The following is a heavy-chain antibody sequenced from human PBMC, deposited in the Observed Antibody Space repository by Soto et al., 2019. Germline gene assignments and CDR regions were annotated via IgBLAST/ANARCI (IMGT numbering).Heavy chain of an antibody. J-gene: IGHJ4*02. Sequence: EVQLVESGGGLVQPGRSLRLSCAASGFTFDDYAMHWVRQAPGKGLEWVSGISWHSGSIGYADSVKGRFTISRDNAKNSLYLQMNSLRAEDTALYYCAKDMYNMVRGGQFDYWGQGTLVTVSS. D-gene: IGHD3-10*01. V-gene: IGHV3-9*01. CDR1: GFTFDDYA. CDR3: AKDMYNMVRGGQFDY. CDR2: ISWHSGSI.